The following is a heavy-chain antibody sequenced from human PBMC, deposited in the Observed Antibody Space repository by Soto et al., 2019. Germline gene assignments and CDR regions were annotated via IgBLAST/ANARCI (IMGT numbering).Heavy chain of an antibody. CDR2: VRSDGDAT. CDR3: AKGKGVGATPDGANC. CDR1: GFTFSNYG. D-gene: IGHD1-26*01. V-gene: IGHV3-23*01. J-gene: IGHJ4*02. Sequence: EVQVLESGGGSVQPGGSLRLSCAASGFTFSNYGMNWVRQAPGKGLEWVSGVRSDGDATYNAESVKGRFTVSRDGSKNTVYLQMNSLRVEDTAVYYCAKGKGVGATPDGANCWGQGTLVTVSS.